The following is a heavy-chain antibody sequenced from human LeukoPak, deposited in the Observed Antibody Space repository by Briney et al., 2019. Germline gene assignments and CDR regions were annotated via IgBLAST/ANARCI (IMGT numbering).Heavy chain of an antibody. J-gene: IGHJ4*02. Sequence: ASVKVSCKASGYSFTGYFIHWVRQAAGQGLEWMGCIDPNSGDTKYEQKFQGRVSMPRDTSTRTAYMELSRLRSDDTAVYFCARSGSTGYSLDYWGQGTLVTVSS. CDR3: ARSGSTGYSLDY. CDR2: IDPNSGDT. D-gene: IGHD3-22*01. CDR1: GYSFTGYF. V-gene: IGHV1-2*02.